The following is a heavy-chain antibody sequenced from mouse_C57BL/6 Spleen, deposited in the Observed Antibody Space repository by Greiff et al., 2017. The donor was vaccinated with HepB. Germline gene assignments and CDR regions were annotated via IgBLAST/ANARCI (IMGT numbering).Heavy chain of an antibody. CDR3: ARGSSPWFAY. CDR2: IYPGDGDT. CDR1: GYAFSSSW. D-gene: IGHD1-1*01. J-gene: IGHJ3*01. Sequence: QVQLQQSGPELVKPGASVKISCKASGYAFSSSWMNWVKQRPGKGLEWIGRIYPGDGDTNYNGKFKGKATLTADKSSSTAYMQLSSLTSEDSAVYFCARGSSPWFAYWGQGTLVTVSA. V-gene: IGHV1-82*01.